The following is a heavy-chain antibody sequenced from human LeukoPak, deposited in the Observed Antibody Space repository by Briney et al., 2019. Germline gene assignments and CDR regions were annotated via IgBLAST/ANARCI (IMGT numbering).Heavy chain of an antibody. J-gene: IGHJ6*02. CDR2: INHSGST. CDR3: ARDLRYFDWSYYYYGMDV. Sequence: TSETLSLTCAVYGGSFSGYYWSWIRQPPGKGLEWIGEINHSGSTNYNPSLKSRVTISVDTSKNQFSLKLSSVTAADTAVYYCARDLRYFDWSYYYYGMDVWGQGTTVTVSS. D-gene: IGHD3-9*01. V-gene: IGHV4-34*01. CDR1: GGSFSGYY.